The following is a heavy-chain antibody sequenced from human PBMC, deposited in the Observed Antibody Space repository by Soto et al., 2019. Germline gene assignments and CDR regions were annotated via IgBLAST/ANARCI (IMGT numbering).Heavy chain of an antibody. CDR2: IYYSWST. J-gene: IGHJ4*02. CDR3: ARESPFYDSSGYSF. D-gene: IGHD3-22*01. V-gene: IGHV4-30-4*01. CDR1: GGSISSGDYY. Sequence: QVQLQESGPGLVKPSQTLSLTCTVSGGSISSGDYYWGWIRQPPGKGLEWIGYIYYSWSTYYNPSLKSRGTISVDPSQNQFSLKLGSGTAADTAVYYCARESPFYDSSGYSFWGQGTPVTVSS.